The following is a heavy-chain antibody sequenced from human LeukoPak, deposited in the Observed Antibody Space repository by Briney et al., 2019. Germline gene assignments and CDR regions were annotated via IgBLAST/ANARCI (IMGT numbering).Heavy chain of an antibody. CDR3: ARGYSSRLYNWLDP. J-gene: IGHJ5*02. CDR2: ISYDGGDP. D-gene: IGHD6-13*01. V-gene: IGHV3-74*01. Sequence: PGGSLRLSCAASGFTFDDYAMYWVRQAPGKGLVWVSRISYDGGDPSYADSVKGRFTVSRDNAKNTLYLQMNSLTAEDTAVYYCARGYSSRLYNWLDPWGQGTLVTVSS. CDR1: GFTFDDYA.